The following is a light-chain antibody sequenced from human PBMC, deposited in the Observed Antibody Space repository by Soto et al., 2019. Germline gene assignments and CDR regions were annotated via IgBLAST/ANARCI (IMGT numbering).Light chain of an antibody. J-gene: IGKJ2*01. V-gene: IGKV3-15*01. CDR3: QQYKNWPPYT. CDR2: GAS. Sequence: EIVMTQSPATLSVSPGERATLSCRASHCVSSNLAWYQQKPGQAPRLLIYGASTRATGIPARFSGSGSETEFTLTISSLQSEDFAIYYCQQYKNWPPYTFGQGTNLEIK. CDR1: HCVSSN.